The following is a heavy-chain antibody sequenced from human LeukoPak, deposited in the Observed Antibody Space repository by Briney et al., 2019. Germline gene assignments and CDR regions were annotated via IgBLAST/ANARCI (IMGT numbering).Heavy chain of an antibody. Sequence: PGGSLRLSCAASGFTFSSYGMHWVHQAPGKGLEWVAVISYDGSNKYYADSVKGRFTISRDNSKNTLYLQMNSLRAEDTAVYYCAKAFVAYGLVSAFDIWGQGTMVTVSS. J-gene: IGHJ3*02. CDR1: GFTFSSYG. D-gene: IGHD3-3*01. V-gene: IGHV3-30*18. CDR3: AKAFVAYGLVSAFDI. CDR2: ISYDGSNK.